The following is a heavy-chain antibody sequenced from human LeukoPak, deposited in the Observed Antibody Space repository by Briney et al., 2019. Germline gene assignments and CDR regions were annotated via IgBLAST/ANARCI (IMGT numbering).Heavy chain of an antibody. CDR2: IKSNSGGT. CDR3: ATQGNQVLAD. CDR1: GYTFTGYY. Sequence: ASVKASCNASGYTFTGYYMHWVRQAPGQGLEWMGWIKSNSGGTNYAQKFQGRVTMTRDTSISTAYMELTRLRSDDTAVYYCATQGNQVLADWGQGTLVTVSS. D-gene: IGHD1-14*01. J-gene: IGHJ4*02. V-gene: IGHV1-2*02.